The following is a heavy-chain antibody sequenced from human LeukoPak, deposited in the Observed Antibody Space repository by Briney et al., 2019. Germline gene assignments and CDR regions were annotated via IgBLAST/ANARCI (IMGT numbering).Heavy chain of an antibody. D-gene: IGHD3-22*01. CDR3: ARDWGDYYDSSGYSPGAFDI. CDR1: GFTFSSYW. CDR2: IKQDGSEK. V-gene: IGHV3-7*01. J-gene: IGHJ3*02. Sequence: GGSLRLSCAASGFTFSSYWMSWVRQAPGKGLEWVANIKQDGSEKYYVDSVKGRFTISRDSAKNSLYLQINSLRVEDTAVYYCARDWGDYYDSSGYSPGAFDIWGQGTMVTVSA.